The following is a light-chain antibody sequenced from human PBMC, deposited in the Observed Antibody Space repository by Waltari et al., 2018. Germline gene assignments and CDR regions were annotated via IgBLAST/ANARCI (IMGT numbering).Light chain of an antibody. V-gene: IGKV4-1*01. Sequence: DIVMTQSPDSLAVSLGERAPINCKSSQSLLHSSNNKNYLAWYQQKPGQPPELLFYWASTRESGVPDRFSGSGSGTDFTLTISSLQAEDVAVFYCQQYYSPPWTFGQGTKVEIK. CDR2: WAS. CDR1: QSLLHSSNNKNY. J-gene: IGKJ1*01. CDR3: QQYYSPPWT.